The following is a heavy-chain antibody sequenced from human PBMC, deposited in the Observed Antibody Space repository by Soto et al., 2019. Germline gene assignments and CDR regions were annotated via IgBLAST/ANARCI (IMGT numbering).Heavy chain of an antibody. J-gene: IGHJ4*02. CDR3: ARDRANSPDFFDF. D-gene: IGHD1-1*01. CDR1: GGSISSDDYY. CDR2: IYDIGST. Sequence: SETLSLTCTVSGGSISSDDYYWTWIRQPPGKGLEWIGYIYDIGSTSYSPSLESRITISIDTSKNQFSLKLRSVSAADTAVYYCARDRANSPDFFDFWGQGTLVTVSS. V-gene: IGHV4-30-4*01.